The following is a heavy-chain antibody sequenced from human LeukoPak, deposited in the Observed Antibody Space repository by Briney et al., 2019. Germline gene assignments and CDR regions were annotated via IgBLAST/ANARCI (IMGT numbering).Heavy chain of an antibody. Sequence: SETLSLTCTVSGYSISSGYYWGWIRQPPGKGLEWIGSIYHSGSTNYNPSLKSRVTISVDTSKNQFSLKLSSVTAADTAVYYCASEDCSSTSCPLYYFDYWGQGTLVTVSS. CDR1: GYSISSGYY. V-gene: IGHV4-38-2*02. CDR3: ASEDCSSTSCPLYYFDY. D-gene: IGHD2-2*01. CDR2: IYHSGST. J-gene: IGHJ4*02.